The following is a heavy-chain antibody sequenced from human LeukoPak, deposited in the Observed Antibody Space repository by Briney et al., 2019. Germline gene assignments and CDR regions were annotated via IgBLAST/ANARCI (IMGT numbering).Heavy chain of an antibody. V-gene: IGHV3-7*01. D-gene: IGHD6-13*01. CDR3: ARVKCSSWYYYYYYMDV. CDR1: GFTFSSYW. J-gene: IGHJ6*03. Sequence: GGSLRLSXAASGFTFSSYWMNWVRQAPGKGLEWVANIKQDGSEKYYVDSVKGRFTISRDNAKNSLYLQMNSLRAEDTAVYYCARVKCSSWYYYYYYMDVWGKGTTVTVSS. CDR2: IKQDGSEK.